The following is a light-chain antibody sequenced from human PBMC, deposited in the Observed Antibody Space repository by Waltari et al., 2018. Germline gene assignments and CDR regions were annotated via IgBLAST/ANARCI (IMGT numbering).Light chain of an antibody. V-gene: IGLV3-21*04. J-gene: IGLJ1*01. CDR2: YYR. CDR3: HVWHPHVDPGV. CDR1: NIGTYS. Sequence: SYVVTQPPSVSVAPGETAPITCGGVNIGTYSVHWYQQKAGQAPVLVIFYYRDRPSGIPDRFSGSNSGNTATLTISRVEAGDEARYYCHVWHPHVDPGVFGTGTEVTVL.